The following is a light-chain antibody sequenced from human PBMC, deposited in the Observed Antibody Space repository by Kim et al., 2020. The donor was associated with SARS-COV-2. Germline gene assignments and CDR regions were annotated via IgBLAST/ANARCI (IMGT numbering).Light chain of an antibody. Sequence: SYELTQPPSVSVAPGKTARITCGGNKIGSKSVYWYQQKPGQAPVLVIYYDSERPSGIPERFSGSNSGNTATLTISRVEAGDEADYYCQVWDSSSDHVIFGGGTQLTVL. J-gene: IGLJ2*01. CDR3: QVWDSSSDHVI. CDR1: KIGSKS. CDR2: YDS. V-gene: IGLV3-21*04.